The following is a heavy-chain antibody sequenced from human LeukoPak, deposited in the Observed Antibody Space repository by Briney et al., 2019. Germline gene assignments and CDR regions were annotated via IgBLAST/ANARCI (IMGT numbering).Heavy chain of an antibody. V-gene: IGHV3-30-3*01. D-gene: IGHD1-26*01. Sequence: GGSLRLTCAASGFTFSSYAMHWVRRAPGKGLEWVAVISYDGSNKYYADSVKGRFTISRDNSKNTLYLQMNSLRAEDTAVYYCARARIVGATTFAFDIWGQGTMVTVSS. CDR1: GFTFSSYA. CDR2: ISYDGSNK. J-gene: IGHJ3*02. CDR3: ARARIVGATTFAFDI.